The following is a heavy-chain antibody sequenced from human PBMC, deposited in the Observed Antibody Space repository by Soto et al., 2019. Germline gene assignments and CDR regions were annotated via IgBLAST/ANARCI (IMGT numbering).Heavy chain of an antibody. CDR3: ARELFGRSVWFDP. Sequence: SETLSLTCTVSGGSISSGGYYWSWIRQHPGKGLEWIGYIYYSGSTYYNPSLKSRVTISVDTSKNQFSLKLSSVTAADTAVYYCARELFGRSVWFDPWGQGTLVTGLL. D-gene: IGHD3-10*01. J-gene: IGHJ5*02. CDR2: IYYSGST. V-gene: IGHV4-31*03. CDR1: GGSISSGGYY.